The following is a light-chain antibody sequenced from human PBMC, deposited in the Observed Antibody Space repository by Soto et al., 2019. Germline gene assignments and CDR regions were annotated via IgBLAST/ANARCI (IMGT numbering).Light chain of an antibody. CDR1: QTISTF. V-gene: IGKV1-39*01. J-gene: IGKJ1*01. CDR2: RAS. CDR3: QHSYSSPPWT. Sequence: DIQMTQSPASLSASVGDRVTISCRASQTISTFLNWYQQKPGTAPRLLIYRASSVQSGVPPRFSGSGSGRDFTLTISSLRPEDIAKYFCQHSYSSPPWTFGQGPKVDI.